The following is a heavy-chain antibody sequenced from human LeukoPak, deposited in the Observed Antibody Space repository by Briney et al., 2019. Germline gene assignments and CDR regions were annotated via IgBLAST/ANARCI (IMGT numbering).Heavy chain of an antibody. J-gene: IGHJ4*02. CDR2: ISYDGSNK. D-gene: IGHD1-26*01. CDR1: GFTFSSYW. CDR3: AKPLHRWELQY. Sequence: PGGSLRLSCAAAGFTFSSYWMSWVRQAPGKGLEWVAVISYDGSNKYYADSVKGRFTISRDNSKNTLYLQMNSLRAEDTAVYYCAKPLHRWELQYWGQGTLVTVSS. V-gene: IGHV3-30*18.